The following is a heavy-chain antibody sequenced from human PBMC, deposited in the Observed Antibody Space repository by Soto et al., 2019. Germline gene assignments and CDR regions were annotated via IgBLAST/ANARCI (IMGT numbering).Heavy chain of an antibody. D-gene: IGHD1-1*01. J-gene: IGHJ4*01. CDR1: GGSISSYY. CDR2: IYYSGST. V-gene: IGHV4-59*01. CDR3: ARKGPRLEEGFDY. Sequence: SETLSLTCTVSGGSISSYYWSWIRQPPGKGLEWIGYIYYSGSTNYNPSLKSRVTISVNTSKNQFSLKLSSVTAADTAVYYCARKGPRLEEGFDYWGHGIFVTVSS.